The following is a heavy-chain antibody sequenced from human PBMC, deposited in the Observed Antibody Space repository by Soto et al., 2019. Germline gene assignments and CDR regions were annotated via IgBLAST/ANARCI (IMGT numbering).Heavy chain of an antibody. D-gene: IGHD3-16*02. V-gene: IGHV4-31*03. CDR2: IYYSGST. J-gene: IGHJ4*02. CDR1: GGSISSGGYY. Sequence: QVQLQESGPGLVKPSQTLSLTCTVSGGSISSGGYYWSWLRQHPGKGLAWIGYIYYSGSTSYNPHIKSRVTISVDASINQFSLKLNSVTAAEPAVYYCATRVIHWGPGTLVNVAS. CDR3: ATRVIH.